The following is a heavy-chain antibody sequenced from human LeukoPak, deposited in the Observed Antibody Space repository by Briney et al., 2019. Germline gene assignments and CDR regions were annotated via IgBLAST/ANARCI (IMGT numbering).Heavy chain of an antibody. J-gene: IGHJ5*02. V-gene: IGHV1-2*02. D-gene: IGHD1-26*01. CDR3: ARGWGQYNWFDP. CDR2: INPNSGGT. CDR1: GYTFTGYY. Sequence: ASVKVSCKASGYTFTGYYMHWVRQAPGQGLEWMGWINPNSGGTNYAQKFQGRVTMTRDTSISTAYMELSRLRSEDMAVYYCARGWGQYNWFDPWGQGTLVTVSS.